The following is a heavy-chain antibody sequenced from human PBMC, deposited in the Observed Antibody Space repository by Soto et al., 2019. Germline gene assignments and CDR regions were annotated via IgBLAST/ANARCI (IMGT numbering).Heavy chain of an antibody. D-gene: IGHD3-10*01. J-gene: IGHJ4*02. CDR3: ARVYNYDSGSHY. Sequence: QVLLVQSGAEVKKPGSSVKVSCKASGGTFRSYDISWVRQAPGQGLEWMGGIIPIFGTANYAQKFQGRVTITADESTSTGYMELSSLRSEDTAVHYCARVYNYDSGSHYWGQGTLVTVSS. V-gene: IGHV1-69*01. CDR2: IIPIFGTA. CDR1: GGTFRSYD.